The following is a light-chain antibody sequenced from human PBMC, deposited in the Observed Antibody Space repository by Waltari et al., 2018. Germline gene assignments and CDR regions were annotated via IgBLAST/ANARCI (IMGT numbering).Light chain of an antibody. Sequence: AIQLTQSPSSLSASVGDRVTITCRASQGISSDLAWYQQKPGKAPNLLIYDASSLESGVPSRFSGSESGTDFTLTISSLQPEDFATYYCQQFNIYSPFAFG. CDR2: DAS. J-gene: IGKJ3*01. CDR3: QQFNIYSPFA. V-gene: IGKV1-13*02. CDR1: QGISSD.